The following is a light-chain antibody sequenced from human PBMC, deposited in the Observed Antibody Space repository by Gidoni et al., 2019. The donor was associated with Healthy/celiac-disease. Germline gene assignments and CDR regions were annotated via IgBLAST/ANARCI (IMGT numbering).Light chain of an antibody. V-gene: IGKV3-11*01. J-gene: IGKJ4*01. CDR1: QSVSSY. Sequence: IVFTQSPATLALSPGERAILSCRASQSVSSYLAWYQQKPGQAPRLLIYDASNRATGIPARFSGSGSGTDFTLTISSLEPEDFAVYYCQQRSNWLTFGGGTKVEIK. CDR2: DAS. CDR3: QQRSNWLT.